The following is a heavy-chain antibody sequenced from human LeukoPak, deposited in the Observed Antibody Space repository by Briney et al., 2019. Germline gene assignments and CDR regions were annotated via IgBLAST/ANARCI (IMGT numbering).Heavy chain of an antibody. D-gene: IGHD5-24*01. CDR1: GGSISSSNW. V-gene: IGHV4-4*02. CDR3: ARAVERAPGGDVFEI. CDR2: IYHSGST. Sequence: SGTLSLTCAVSGGSISSSNWWSWVRQPPGKGLEWIGEIYHSGSTNYNPSLKSRVTISVDKSKNQFSLKLSSVTAADTAVYYCARAVERAPGGDVFEIGGQGTMVMVSS. J-gene: IGHJ3*02.